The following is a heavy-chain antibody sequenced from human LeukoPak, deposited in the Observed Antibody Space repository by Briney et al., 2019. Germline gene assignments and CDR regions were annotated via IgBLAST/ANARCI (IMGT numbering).Heavy chain of an antibody. Sequence: SETLSLTCTVSGGSISSGNYYWSWIRQPAGKGLEWIGRIYSSGSTNYNPSLKSRVTISEDTSKNQFSLKLSSVTAADTAVYYCASRYCSGGSCYSGTNNWFDPWGQGTLVTVSS. CDR3: ASRYCSGGSCYSGTNNWFDP. CDR1: GGSISSGNYY. D-gene: IGHD2-15*01. V-gene: IGHV4-61*02. J-gene: IGHJ5*02. CDR2: IYSSGST.